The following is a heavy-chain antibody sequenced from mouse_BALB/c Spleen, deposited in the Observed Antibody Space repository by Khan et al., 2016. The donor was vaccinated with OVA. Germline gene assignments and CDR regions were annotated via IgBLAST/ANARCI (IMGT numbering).Heavy chain of an antibody. J-gene: IGHJ2*02. V-gene: IGHV3-2*02. Sequence: EVQLQESGPGLVKPSQSLSLTSDYAWNWIRQFPGNKLEWMGFISYSGNTKYNPSLKSRFSITRATSQNQFFLQLNSVTTEDTATYYCARVYGGDFDYWGQGTFLTVSS. CDR1: DYA. CDR2: ISYSGNT. CDR3: ARVYGGDFDY. D-gene: IGHD1-1*01.